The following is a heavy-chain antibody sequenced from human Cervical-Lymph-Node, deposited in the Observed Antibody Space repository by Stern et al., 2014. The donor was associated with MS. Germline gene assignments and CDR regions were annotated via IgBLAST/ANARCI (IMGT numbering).Heavy chain of an antibody. CDR1: GFTFNKYG. CDR2: IWYDGSNE. V-gene: IGHV3-33*01. J-gene: IGHJ4*02. Sequence: VQLVESGGGVVQPGTSLRLSCAASGFTFNKYGMHWVRQAPGKGLEWVAVIWYDGSNEDYADSVKGRFPISRDTSKNTLYLQMNRLRAEDTAVYYCTRGDVQKYGDYWGQGTLVTVSS. CDR3: TRGDVQKYGDY. D-gene: IGHD2-21*01.